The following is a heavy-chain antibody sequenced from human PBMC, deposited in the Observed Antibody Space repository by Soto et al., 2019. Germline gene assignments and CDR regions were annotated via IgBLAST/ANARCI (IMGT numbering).Heavy chain of an antibody. CDR1: GYSFTSYW. Sequence: PGESLKISCKGSGYSFTSYWIGWVRQMPGKGLEWMGIIYPGDSDTRYSPSFQGQVTISADKSISTAYLQWSSLKASDTAMYYCARHACRATYYYYMDVWGKGTTVTVSS. CDR3: ARHACRATYYYYMDV. J-gene: IGHJ6*03. D-gene: IGHD3-16*01. CDR2: IYPGDSDT. V-gene: IGHV5-51*01.